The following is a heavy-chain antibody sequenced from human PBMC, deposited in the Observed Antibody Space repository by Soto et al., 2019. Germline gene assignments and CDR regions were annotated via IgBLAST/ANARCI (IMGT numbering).Heavy chain of an antibody. CDR3: ARGICSGGSCGTNDY. CDR2: INPNSGGT. V-gene: IGHV1-2*04. D-gene: IGHD2-15*01. J-gene: IGHJ4*02. Sequence: ASVKVSCKASGYTFTGYYMHWVRQAPGQGLEWMGWINPNSGGTNYAQKFQGWVTMTRDTSISTAYMELSRLRSDDTAVYYCARGICSGGSCGTNDYWGQGTLVTVSS. CDR1: GYTFTGYY.